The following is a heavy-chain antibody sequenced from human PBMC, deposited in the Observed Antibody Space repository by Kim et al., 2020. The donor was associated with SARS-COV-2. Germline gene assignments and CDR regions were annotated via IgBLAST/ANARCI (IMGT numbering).Heavy chain of an antibody. J-gene: IGHJ6*02. V-gene: IGHV3-48*02. D-gene: IGHD2-21*01. CDR1: GFTLNKFS. Sequence: GGSLRLSCAASGFTLNKFSMNWVRQAPGKGLEWVSYISSTTSNVYYADSVKGRFTISRDNARNSVYLQMNSLRDEDTAVYYCARDGDDPYSYYYDGMDVWGQGTTVTVSS. CDR3: ARDGDDPYSYYYDGMDV. CDR2: ISSTTSNV.